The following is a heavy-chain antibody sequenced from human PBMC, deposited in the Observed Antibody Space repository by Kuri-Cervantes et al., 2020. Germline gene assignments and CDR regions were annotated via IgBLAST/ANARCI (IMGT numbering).Heavy chain of an antibody. CDR1: GFTFSSYA. D-gene: IGHD3-10*01. CDR3: ARARWFGELFHQKSYGMDV. V-gene: IGHV3-30-3*01. J-gene: IGHJ6*02. Sequence: LSLTCAASGFTFSSYAMHWVRQAPGKGLEWVAVISYDGSNKYYADSVKGRFTISRDNSKNSLYLQMNSLRAEDTAVYYCARARWFGELFHQKSYGMDVWGQGTTVTVSS. CDR2: ISYDGSNK.